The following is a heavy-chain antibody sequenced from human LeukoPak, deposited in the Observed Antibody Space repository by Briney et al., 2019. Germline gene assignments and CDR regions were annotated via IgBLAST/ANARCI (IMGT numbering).Heavy chain of an antibody. V-gene: IGHV1-8*01. CDR1: GYTFTSYD. Sequence: ASVKVSCKASGYTFTSYDINWVRQATGQGLEWMGWMNPNSGNTSYAQKFQGRVTMTRNTSIRTAYMELSSLRSEDTAVYYCARGLTQISSGWDDYWGQGTLVPVSS. D-gene: IGHD6-19*01. J-gene: IGHJ4*02. CDR2: MNPNSGNT. CDR3: ARGLTQISSGWDDY.